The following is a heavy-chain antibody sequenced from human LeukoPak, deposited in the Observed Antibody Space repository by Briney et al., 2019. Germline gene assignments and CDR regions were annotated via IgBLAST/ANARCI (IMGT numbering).Heavy chain of an antibody. Sequence: SGGSLRLSCAASGFTFSRYAMSWVRQAPGKGLEWASANSGSGGSTYYADSVKGRFTVSRDNSKNTLYLQMNSLRAEDTAVYYCAKEGLAAADYWGQGTLVTVSS. CDR1: GFTFSRYA. J-gene: IGHJ4*02. CDR2: NSGSGGST. D-gene: IGHD6-13*01. CDR3: AKEGLAAADY. V-gene: IGHV3-23*01.